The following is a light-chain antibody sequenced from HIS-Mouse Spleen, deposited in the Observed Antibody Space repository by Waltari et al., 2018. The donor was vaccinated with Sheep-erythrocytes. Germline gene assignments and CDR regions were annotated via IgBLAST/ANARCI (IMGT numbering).Light chain of an antibody. CDR1: NSGSKT. CDR3: QVWDSSTVV. Sequence: SYELTQPLSVSVALGQTARITWGGTNSGSKTVHWYQQKPGQAPVLVIYRDSNRPSGIPERFSGSNSGNTATLTISRAQAGDEADYYCQVWDSSTVVFGGGTKLTVL. V-gene: IGLV3-9*01. CDR2: RDS. J-gene: IGLJ2*01.